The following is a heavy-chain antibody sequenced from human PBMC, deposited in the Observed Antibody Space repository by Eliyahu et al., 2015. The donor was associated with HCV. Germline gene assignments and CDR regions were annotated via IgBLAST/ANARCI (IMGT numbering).Heavy chain of an antibody. CDR2: MSXVGXXK. D-gene: IGHD5-24*01. CDR3: AKAGAGYNYGLFDK. V-gene: IGHV3-30*18. Sequence: QVQLVEAGGGVVQPGRSLRLSCEASGFXFSRNGIHWVRQAPGKGLEWVADMSXVGXXKNYADSVKGRFTISRDNSNNTLYLQMNSLRPEDTAVYYCAKAGAGYNYGLFDKLGQGTLVTVSS. CDR1: GFXFSRNG. J-gene: IGHJ4*02.